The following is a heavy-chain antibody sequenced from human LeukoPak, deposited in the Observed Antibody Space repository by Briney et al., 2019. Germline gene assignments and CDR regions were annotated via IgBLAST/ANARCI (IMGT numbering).Heavy chain of an antibody. CDR3: ARAAREYQLLSHYYYYYGMDV. Sequence: ASVKVSCKASGYTFSSYAISWVRQAPGQGLEWMGWISAYNGKTNYAQKFQGRVIMTTDTSTTTAYMELWSLRSDDTAVYYCARAAREYQLLSHYYYYYGMDVWGQGTTVTVSS. CDR2: ISAYNGKT. J-gene: IGHJ6*02. CDR1: GYTFSSYA. V-gene: IGHV1-18*01. D-gene: IGHD2-2*01.